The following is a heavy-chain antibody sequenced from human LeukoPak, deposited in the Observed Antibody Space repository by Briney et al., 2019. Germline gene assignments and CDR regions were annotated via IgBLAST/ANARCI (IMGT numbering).Heavy chain of an antibody. Sequence: PGGSLRLSCAASAFTFSSYWMSWVRQAPGKGLEWVANIKQDGSEKYYVDSVKGRFTISRDNAKNSLYLQMNSLRAEDTAVYYCAVSGYSSSWPLYYYYYYMDVWGKGTTVTVSS. V-gene: IGHV3-7*01. D-gene: IGHD6-13*01. CDR1: AFTFSSYW. CDR3: AVSGYSSSWPLYYYYYYMDV. J-gene: IGHJ6*03. CDR2: IKQDGSEK.